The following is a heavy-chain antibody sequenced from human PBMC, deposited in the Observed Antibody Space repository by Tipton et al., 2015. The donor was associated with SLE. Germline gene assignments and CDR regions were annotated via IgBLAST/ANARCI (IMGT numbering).Heavy chain of an antibody. J-gene: IGHJ3*02. D-gene: IGHD4-17*01. CDR1: GYIFTSYN. V-gene: IGHV1-69*01. Sequence: QVQLVQSGAEVKKPGASVNVSCKAPGYIFTSYNVHWVRQAPGQGLEWMGGIIPIFGTANYAQKFQGRVTITADESTSTAYMELSSLRSEDTAVYYCARGGLNDYGDYPDAFDIWGQGTMVTVS. CDR2: IIPIFGTA. CDR3: ARGGLNDYGDYPDAFDI.